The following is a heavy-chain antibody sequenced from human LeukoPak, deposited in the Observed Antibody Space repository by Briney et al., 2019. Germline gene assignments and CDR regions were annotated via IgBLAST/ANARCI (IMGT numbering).Heavy chain of an antibody. CDR1: GFTFSDYS. CDR2: IGIDSGNT. V-gene: IGHV3-48*04. J-gene: IGHJ6*02. Sequence: PGGSLRLSCAASGFTFSDYSMNWVRQAPGKGLEWISYIGIDSGNTNYADSVKGRFTISRDNAKNSLYLQMNSLRAEDTAVYYCARADTSMVRGVTYYYYGMDVWGQGTTVTVSS. D-gene: IGHD3-10*01. CDR3: ARADTSMVRGVTYYYYGMDV.